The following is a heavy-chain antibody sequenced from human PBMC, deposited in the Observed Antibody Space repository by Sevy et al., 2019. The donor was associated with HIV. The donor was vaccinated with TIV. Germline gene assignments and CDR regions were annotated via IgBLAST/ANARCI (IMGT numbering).Heavy chain of an antibody. CDR1: GFTFSSDW. CDR3: IRSTSGTFGY. D-gene: IGHD1-26*01. CDR2: INSDGSRT. J-gene: IGHJ4*02. Sequence: GGSLRLSCVVSGFTFSSDWMHWVRQAPGKGLVWVSRINSDGSRTNYADSVKGRFTISRDSAKNTLFLQMNSLRAEDTAVYYCIRSTSGTFGYWGQGTLVTVSS. V-gene: IGHV3-74*01.